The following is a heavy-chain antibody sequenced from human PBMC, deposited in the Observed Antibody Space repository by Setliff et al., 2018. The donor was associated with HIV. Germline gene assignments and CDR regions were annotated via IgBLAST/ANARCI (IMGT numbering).Heavy chain of an antibody. V-gene: IGHV4-4*07. CDR3: ARVFPPIRWAPFGVTPGFFDI. D-gene: IGHD3-16*02. Sequence: SETLSLTCSVSGGSMSPYYWSWIRQPAGKGLEWIGRLYPSGSTIYNPSLRSRATLSVDTSKNQFSLKLSSVTAADTAVYYCARVFPPIRWAPFGVTPGFFDIWGQGSMVTVSS. CDR1: GGSMSPYY. CDR2: LYPSGST. J-gene: IGHJ3*02.